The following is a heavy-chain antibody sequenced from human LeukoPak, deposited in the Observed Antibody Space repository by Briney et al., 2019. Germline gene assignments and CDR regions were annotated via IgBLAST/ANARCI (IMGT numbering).Heavy chain of an antibody. CDR2: ISYDGSNK. CDR3: ARDRCSSTSCFVYFQH. J-gene: IGHJ1*01. Sequence: GGSLRLSCAASGFTFSSYAMHWVRQAPGKGLEWVAVISYDGSNKYYADSVKGRFTISRDNSKNTLYLQMNSLRAEDTAVYYCARDRCSSTSCFVYFQHWGQGTLVTVSS. CDR1: GFTFSSYA. V-gene: IGHV3-30-3*01. D-gene: IGHD2-2*01.